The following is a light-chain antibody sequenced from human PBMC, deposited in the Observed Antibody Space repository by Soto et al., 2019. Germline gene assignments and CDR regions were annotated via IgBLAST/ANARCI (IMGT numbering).Light chain of an antibody. CDR2: EVS. CDR3: SSYAGSNNFV. V-gene: IGLV2-8*01. Sequence: QSVQTQPPSASGSPGQSVTISCTGTSSDVGGYNYVSWYQQHPGKAPKLMIYEVSKRPSGVPDRFSGSKSGNTASLTVSGLQAEDEADYYCSSYAGSNNFVFGTG. CDR1: SSDVGGYNY. J-gene: IGLJ1*01.